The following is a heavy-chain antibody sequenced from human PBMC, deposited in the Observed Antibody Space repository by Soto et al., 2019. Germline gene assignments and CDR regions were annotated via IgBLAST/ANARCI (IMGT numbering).Heavy chain of an antibody. Sequence: QLQLQESGPGLVKPSETLSLTCTVSGGSISSSNNYWGWIRQPPGKGLEWIGRIHYSGSTYYNSSLKSRVTLSVDTSRNQFSLKLTSVTAADTAVYYCATLPHYGDPKAGFWGQGTLVTVSS. D-gene: IGHD4-17*01. CDR2: IHYSGST. CDR1: GGSISSSNNY. J-gene: IGHJ4*02. V-gene: IGHV4-39*01. CDR3: ATLPHYGDPKAGF.